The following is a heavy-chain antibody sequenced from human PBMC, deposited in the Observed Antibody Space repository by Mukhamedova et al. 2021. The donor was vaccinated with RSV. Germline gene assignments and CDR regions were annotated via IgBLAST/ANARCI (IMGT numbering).Heavy chain of an antibody. CDR3: ARGSHLVYAKFDYYYMDV. CDR2: IIPISGIA. Sequence: GPEWLGGIIPISGIANYAQKFQGRVTIIADKSTTTAYMELSSLRSEDTAVYYCARGSHLVYAKFDYYYMDVWGQGTTVTVSS. D-gene: IGHD2-8*01. J-gene: IGHJ6*03. V-gene: IGHV1-69*17.